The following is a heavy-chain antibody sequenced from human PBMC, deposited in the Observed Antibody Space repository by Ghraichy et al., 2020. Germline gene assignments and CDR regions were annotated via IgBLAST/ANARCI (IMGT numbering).Heavy chain of an antibody. CDR2: INDSGNT. CDR3: ARGGVPDAYDI. V-gene: IGHV4-34*01. CDR1: GVSVRGHY. J-gene: IGHJ3*02. D-gene: IGHD2-8*01. Sequence: ESLNISCAVYGVSVRGHYWTWIRQPPGKGLQWIGEINDSGNTNYMPSLESRVTISVDTSKNQFSLRLTSLTAADTAVYYCARGGVPDAYDIWGQGTMVTVSS.